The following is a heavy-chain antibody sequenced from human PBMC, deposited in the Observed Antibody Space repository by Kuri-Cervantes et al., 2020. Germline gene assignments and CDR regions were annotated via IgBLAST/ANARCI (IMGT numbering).Heavy chain of an antibody. CDR1: GFTFSSYG. V-gene: IGHV3-30*02. CDR2: IRSDGTTK. J-gene: IGHJ4*02. CDR3: AKDRAARSPPGDY. Sequence: GGSLRLSCAASGFTFSSYGMHWVRQAPGKGPEWVAFIRSDGTTKYYADSVKGRFTISRDNSKNTLYLQLNSLRAEDTAVYYCAKDRAARSPPGDYWGQGTLVTVSS.